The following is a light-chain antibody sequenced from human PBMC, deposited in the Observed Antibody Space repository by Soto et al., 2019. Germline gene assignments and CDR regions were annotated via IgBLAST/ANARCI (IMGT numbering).Light chain of an antibody. CDR1: HTISNH. Sequence: DIQMTQSPSSLSASVGDRVTITCRASHTISNHLNWYQQKPGKAPELLIFAASTLRSGAPSRFSGSGSGTDFTLTVSPLHPEDFATYYCQQTYVIPFTFGQGTGLEIK. J-gene: IGKJ2*01. V-gene: IGKV1-39*01. CDR3: QQTYVIPFT. CDR2: AAS.